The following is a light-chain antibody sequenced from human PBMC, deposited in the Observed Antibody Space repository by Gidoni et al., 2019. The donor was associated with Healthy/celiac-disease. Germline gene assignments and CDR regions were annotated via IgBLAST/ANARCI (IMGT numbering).Light chain of an antibody. Sequence: SSELTQDHAVSVALVQTVSITSQGDSLRRYYSSWYQQKPGQAPVLVIYGKNNQPSWIPDRFSGSSTGNTASLTITGAQAEDEADYYCNSRDSSSNHVVFGGGTKLTVL. J-gene: IGLJ2*01. V-gene: IGLV3-19*01. CDR2: GKN. CDR1: SLRRYY. CDR3: NSRDSSSNHVV.